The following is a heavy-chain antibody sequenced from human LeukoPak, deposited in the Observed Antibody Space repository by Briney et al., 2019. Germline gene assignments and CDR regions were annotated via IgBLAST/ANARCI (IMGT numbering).Heavy chain of an antibody. D-gene: IGHD3-22*01. CDR2: IYYSGST. CDR1: GGSISSYY. CDR3: ASLYYDSSGHIDY. V-gene: IGHV4-59*08. Sequence: SETLSLTFTVSGGSISSYYWSWIRQPPGKGLEWIGYIYYSGSTNYNPSLKSRVTISVDTSKNQFSLKLSSVTAADTAVYYCASLYYDSSGHIDYWGQGTLVTVSS. J-gene: IGHJ4*02.